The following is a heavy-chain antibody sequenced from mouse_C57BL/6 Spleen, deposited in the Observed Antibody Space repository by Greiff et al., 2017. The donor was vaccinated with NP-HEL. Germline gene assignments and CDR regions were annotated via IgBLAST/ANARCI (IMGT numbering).Heavy chain of an antibody. Sequence: QVQLQQSGAELVMPGASVKLSCKASGYTFTSYWMHWVKQRPGQGLEWIGEIDPSDSYTNYNQKFKGKSTLTVDKSSSTAYMQLSSLTSEDSAVYYCARGDDYDGGLYAMDYWGQGTSVTGSS. CDR3: ARGDDYDGGLYAMDY. D-gene: IGHD2-4*01. CDR1: GYTFTSYW. CDR2: IDPSDSYT. J-gene: IGHJ4*01. V-gene: IGHV1-69*01.